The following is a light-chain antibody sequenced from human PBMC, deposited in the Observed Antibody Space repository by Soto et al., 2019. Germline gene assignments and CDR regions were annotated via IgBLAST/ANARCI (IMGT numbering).Light chain of an antibody. J-gene: IGLJ2*01. CDR1: SSDIGAYNF. Sequence: QSVLTQPASVSGSPGQLITISCTVTSSDIGAYNFVSWYQQHPGKAPKLMLYDVNIRPSGVSNRFSGSKSGNTASLTISGLQAEDEADYYCTSWTTSTTMIFGGGTKVTVL. V-gene: IGLV2-14*03. CDR3: TSWTTSTTMI. CDR2: DVN.